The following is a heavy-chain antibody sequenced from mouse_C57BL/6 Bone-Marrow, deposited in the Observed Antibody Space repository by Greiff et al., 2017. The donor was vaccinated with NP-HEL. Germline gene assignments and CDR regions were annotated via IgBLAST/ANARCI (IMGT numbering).Heavy chain of an antibody. J-gene: IGHJ2*01. V-gene: IGHV1-4*01. CDR1: GYTFTSST. D-gene: IGHD2-3*01. Sequence: VQLVESGAELARPGASVKMSCKASGYTFTSSTMHWVKQRPGQGLEWIGYINPSRGYTKSNQKLKDKATLTADKSSSTAYMQQISLTTEDAAVYYCARSLLQGYWGQGTTLTVSS. CDR2: INPSRGYT. CDR3: ARSLLQGY.